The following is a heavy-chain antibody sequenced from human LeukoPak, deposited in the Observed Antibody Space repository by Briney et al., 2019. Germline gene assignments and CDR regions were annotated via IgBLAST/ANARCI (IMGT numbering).Heavy chain of an antibody. V-gene: IGHV4-59*01. CDR1: GGSISSYY. Sequence: SETLSLTCTVSGGSISSYYWSWIRQPPGKGLEWIGYIYYSGSTNYNPSLMSRVTISVDTSKNQFSLKLSSVTAADTAVYYCARTPRNAFIDYWGQGTLVTVSS. CDR3: ARTPRNAFIDY. D-gene: IGHD1-1*01. J-gene: IGHJ4*02. CDR2: IYYSGST.